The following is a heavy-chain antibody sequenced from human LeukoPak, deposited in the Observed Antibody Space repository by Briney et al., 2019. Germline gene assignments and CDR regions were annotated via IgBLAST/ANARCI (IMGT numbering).Heavy chain of an antibody. J-gene: IGHJ4*02. V-gene: IGHV4-39*01. CDR2: IYYSGST. Sequence: SETLSLTCTVSGGSISSSSYYWGWIRQPPGKGLEWIGSIYYSGSTYYNPSLKSRVTISVDTSKNQFSLKLSSVTAADTAVYYCARLTFTVTTDFDYWGQGTLVPVSS. D-gene: IGHD4-11*01. CDR3: ARLTFTVTTDFDY. CDR1: GGSISSSSYY.